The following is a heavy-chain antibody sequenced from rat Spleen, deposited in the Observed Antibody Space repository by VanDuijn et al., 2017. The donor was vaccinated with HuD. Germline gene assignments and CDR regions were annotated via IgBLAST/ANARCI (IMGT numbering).Heavy chain of an antibody. Sequence: EVQLVESGGGLVQPGRSLKLSCAASGFTFSNYYMAWVRQAPTKGLEWVAYISTGGGSTYYGDSVKGRFTISRDNAKSTLYLQMNSLRSEDTATYYCARHRGMMVVITPFDYWGQGVMVTVSS. J-gene: IGHJ2*01. V-gene: IGHV5-25*01. D-gene: IGHD1-12*02. CDR2: ISTGGGST. CDR1: GFTFSNYY. CDR3: ARHRGMMVVITPFDY.